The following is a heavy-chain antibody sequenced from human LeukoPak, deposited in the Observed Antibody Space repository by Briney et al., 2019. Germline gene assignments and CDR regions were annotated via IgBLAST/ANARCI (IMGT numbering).Heavy chain of an antibody. J-gene: IGHJ4*02. CDR3: ARELVSYGDYGY. CDR2: INADGTIA. Sequence: GGSLRLSCAASGFSFSGYWMHWVRQAPGKGLVWVSRINADGTIATYADSVEGRFTISRDNAKNTLYLQMNSLRAEDTAVYCCARELVSYGDYGYWGQGTLVTVSS. D-gene: IGHD4-17*01. CDR1: GFSFSGYW. V-gene: IGHV3-74*01.